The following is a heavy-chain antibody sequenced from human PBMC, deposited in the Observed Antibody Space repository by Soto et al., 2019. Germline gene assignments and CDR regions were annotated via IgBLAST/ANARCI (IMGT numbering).Heavy chain of an antibody. J-gene: IGHJ4*02. CDR2: LNVMFGQG. CDR3: VRERDETVFGAEIGFDY. Sequence: VQLVQSGPEVREPGSAVTVYCRTSGGDLKYSAINWVRQAPGQGLEGLGKLNVMFGQGTYAQKFQDRVTITADESISTAFLELKRLTSDDTGIYYCVRERDETVFGAEIGFDYGGQETLVTFS. D-gene: IGHD3-3*01. CDR1: GGDLKYSA. V-gene: IGHV1-69*18.